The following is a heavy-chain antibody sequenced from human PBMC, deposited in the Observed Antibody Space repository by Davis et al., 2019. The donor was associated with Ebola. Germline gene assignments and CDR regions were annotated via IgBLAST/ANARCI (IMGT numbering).Heavy chain of an antibody. CDR3: AKDLRRTWGFDY. V-gene: IGHV3-30-3*01. J-gene: IGHJ4*02. D-gene: IGHD5/OR15-5a*01. CDR1: GFTFSSYA. CDR2: ISYDGSNK. Sequence: GESLKISCAASGFTFSSYAMHWVRQAPGKGLEWVAVISYDGSNKYYADSVKGRFTISRDNSKNTLYLQMNSLRAEDTAVYYCAKDLRRTWGFDYWGQGTLVTVSS.